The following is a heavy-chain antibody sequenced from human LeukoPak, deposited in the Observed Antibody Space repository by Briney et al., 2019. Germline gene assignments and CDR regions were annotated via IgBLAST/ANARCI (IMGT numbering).Heavy chain of an antibody. J-gene: IGHJ4*02. CDR3: VKGKTFDS. V-gene: IGHV3-64*02. CDR1: GFTFNIYD. Sequence: GGSLRLSCAASGFTFNIYDMHWVRQAPGKGLEYVSAISPNGGRTHYPDSMKGRFTSSRGNSKDTLYLQMGSLRAEDMAVYYCVKGKTFDSWGQGTLVTVSS. D-gene: IGHD4-23*01. CDR2: ISPNGGRT.